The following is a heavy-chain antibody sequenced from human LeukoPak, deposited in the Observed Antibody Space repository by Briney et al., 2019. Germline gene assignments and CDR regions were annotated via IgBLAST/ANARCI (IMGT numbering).Heavy chain of an antibody. CDR3: AKEYSGSYRFPIDY. V-gene: IGHV3-23*01. J-gene: IGHJ4*02. D-gene: IGHD1-26*01. CDR2: ISGSGGST. Sequence: GGSLRLSCATSGFTFSDYAMSWVRQAPGKGLEWVSAISGSGGSTYYADSVKGRFTISRDNSKNTLYLQMNSLRAEDTAVYYCAKEYSGSYRFPIDYWGQGTLVTVSS. CDR1: GFTFSDYA.